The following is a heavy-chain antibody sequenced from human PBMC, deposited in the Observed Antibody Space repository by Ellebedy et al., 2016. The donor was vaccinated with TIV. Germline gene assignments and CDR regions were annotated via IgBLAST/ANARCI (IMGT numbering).Heavy chain of an antibody. CDR2: ISRNSDHI. CDR3: ARTFYGDFVPDAFDL. CDR1: GFSIVSHS. J-gene: IGHJ3*01. Sequence: GGSLRLSXSASGFSIVSHSLNWVRQAPGKGLGWVSFISRNSDHIYYTKSVKGRFTISRDNAKNTLYLDMTSLRADDTGVFYCARTFYGDFVPDAFDLWGRGTLVSV. V-gene: IGHV3-21*01. D-gene: IGHD4-17*01.